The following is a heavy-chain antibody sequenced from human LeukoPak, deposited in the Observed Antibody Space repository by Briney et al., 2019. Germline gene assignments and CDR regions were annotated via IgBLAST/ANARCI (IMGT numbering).Heavy chain of an antibody. CDR2: INHSGST. Sequence: SETLSLTCAVYGGSFSGYYWSWIRQPPGKGLEWIGEINHSGSTNYDPSLKSRVTISVDTSKNQFSLKLSSVTATDTAVYYCARGQGLRYFDWLRRYYFDYWGQGTLVTVSS. J-gene: IGHJ4*02. CDR1: GGSFSGYY. CDR3: ARGQGLRYFDWLRRYYFDY. V-gene: IGHV4-34*01. D-gene: IGHD3-9*01.